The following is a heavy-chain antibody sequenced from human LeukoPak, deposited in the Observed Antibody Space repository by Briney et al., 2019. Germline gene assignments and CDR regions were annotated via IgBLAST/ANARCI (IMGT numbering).Heavy chain of an antibody. D-gene: IGHD2-15*01. CDR1: GFSFRYYG. CDR3: ARGGNYCSDRNCYSDY. CDR2: ISADTGES. J-gene: IGHJ4*01. V-gene: IGHV1-18*04. Sequence: GASVKVSCKASGFSFRYYGINWMRQAPGQGLEWMGWISADTGESKYVEKVQGRLTLTRDTSTTTAYMDLRSLRPDDTAVYYCARGGNYCSDRNCYSDYWGQGTLVSVSS.